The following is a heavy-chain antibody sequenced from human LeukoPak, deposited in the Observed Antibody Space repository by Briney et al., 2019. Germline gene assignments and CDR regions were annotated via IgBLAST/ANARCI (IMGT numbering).Heavy chain of an antibody. CDR3: ARDLLGYYDSSGYYGAFDI. CDR1: GGSISSYY. Sequence: NPSETLSLTCTVSGGSISSYYWSWIRQPPGKGLEWIGYIYYSGSTNYNPSLKSRVTISVDTSKNQFSLKLSSVTAADTAVYYCARDLLGYYDSSGYYGAFDIWGQGTMVTVSS. D-gene: IGHD3-22*01. CDR2: IYYSGST. J-gene: IGHJ3*02. V-gene: IGHV4-59*12.